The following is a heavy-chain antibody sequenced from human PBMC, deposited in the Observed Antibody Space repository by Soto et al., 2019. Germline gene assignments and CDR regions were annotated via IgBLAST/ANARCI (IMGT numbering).Heavy chain of an antibody. CDR1: GDSVSSNSAA. J-gene: IGHJ3*02. CDR3: ARGPRANWPNDAFDI. Sequence: SETLSLTCAISGDSVSSNSAAWNWIRQSPSRGLEWLGRTYYRSKWYNDYAVYVKSRITINPDTSKNQFSLQLNSVTPEDTAVYYCARGPRANWPNDAFDIWGQGTMVTVSS. V-gene: IGHV6-1*01. D-gene: IGHD7-27*01. CDR2: TYYRSKWYN.